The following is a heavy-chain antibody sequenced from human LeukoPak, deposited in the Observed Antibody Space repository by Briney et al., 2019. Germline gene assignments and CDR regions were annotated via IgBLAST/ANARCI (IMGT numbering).Heavy chain of an antibody. J-gene: IGHJ4*02. CDR1: GFTFSNYG. CDR3: ARGGGNRLYFDY. CDR2: IWYDGTDQ. V-gene: IGHV3-33*01. Sequence: GGSLRLSCAASGFTFSNYGMHWVRQAPGKGLEWVAVIWYDGTDQYYADSVKGRFTISRDNSKYTLYLQMYSLRVEDTAVYYCARGGGNRLYFDYWGQGTLVTVSS. D-gene: IGHD1/OR15-1a*01.